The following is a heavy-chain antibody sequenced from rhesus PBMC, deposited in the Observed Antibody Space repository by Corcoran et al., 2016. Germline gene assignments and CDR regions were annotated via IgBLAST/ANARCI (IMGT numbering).Heavy chain of an antibody. V-gene: IGHV4S11*01. Sequence: QVQLQESGPGLVKPSETLSLTCAVSGGSIGKTYWTWIRQAPGKGLEWIGYIYGSGSPYDNPSHKSRGTLSVETSKNQFSLKLTSVTAADTAVYDCARSPSGNYYYFDLWGQGALLTVS. J-gene: IGHJ1*01. CDR2: IYGSGSP. CDR1: GGSIGKTY. CDR3: ARSPSGNYYYFDL. D-gene: IGHD4-35*01.